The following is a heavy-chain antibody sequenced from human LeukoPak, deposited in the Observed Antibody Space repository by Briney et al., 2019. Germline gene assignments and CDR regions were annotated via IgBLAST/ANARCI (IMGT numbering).Heavy chain of an antibody. CDR1: EFTLSDYW. CDR2: IREDGGEK. CDR3: AKDIGIAVEGGWFDP. V-gene: IGHV3-7*03. D-gene: IGHD6-19*01. Sequence: PGGSLRLSCAASEFTLSDYWMSWVRQAPGKGLEWVANIREDGGEKNYVDSVKGRFTISRDNAKNSLYLQMNSLGAEDTALYYCAKDIGIAVEGGWFDPWGQGTLVTVSS. J-gene: IGHJ5*02.